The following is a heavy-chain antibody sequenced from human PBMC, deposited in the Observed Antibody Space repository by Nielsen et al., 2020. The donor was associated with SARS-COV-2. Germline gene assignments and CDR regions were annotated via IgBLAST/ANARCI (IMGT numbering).Heavy chain of an antibody. CDR2: IYSGGST. V-gene: IGHV3-53*01. D-gene: IGHD6-6*01. CDR3: ARNWDSSSIPYYYYGMDV. J-gene: IGHJ6*02. CDR1: GLTVSSNY. Sequence: GGSLRLSCAASGLTVSSNYMSWVRQAPGKGLEWVSVIYSGGSTYYADSVKGRFTISRDNAKNSLYLQMDSLRAEDTAVYYCARNWDSSSIPYYYYGMDVWGQGTTVTVSS.